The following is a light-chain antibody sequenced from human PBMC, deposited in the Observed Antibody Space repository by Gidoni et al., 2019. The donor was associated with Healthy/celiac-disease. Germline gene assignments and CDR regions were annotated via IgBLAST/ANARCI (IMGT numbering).Light chain of an antibody. CDR1: SSNIGAGYD. CDR3: QSYDSSLRVV. J-gene: IGLJ2*01. V-gene: IGLV1-40*01. CDR2: GNS. Sequence: QSVLTQPPTVSAAPGQRVTISCTGSSSNIGAGYDVHWYQQLPGTAPKPLIYGNSNRPSGVPDRFSGSKSGTSASLAITVLQAEDEADYYCQSYDSSLRVVFGGGTKLTVL.